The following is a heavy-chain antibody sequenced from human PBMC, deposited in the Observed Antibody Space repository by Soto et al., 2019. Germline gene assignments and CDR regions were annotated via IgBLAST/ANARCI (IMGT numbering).Heavy chain of an antibody. CDR2: IYHSGST. D-gene: IGHD1-1*01. CDR3: ATLPPRIALAVLPIPT. J-gene: IGHJ4*02. Sequence: QVQLQESGPGLVKPSWTLSLTCAVSGVSISSTNWWSWVRQSPGKGLEWIGEIYHSGSTNYNPSLRGRVTISVDKSNNQFSLKIRSVTAADTAMYYCATLPPRIALAVLPIPTWGQGTLVTVTS. V-gene: IGHV4-4*02. CDR1: GVSISSTNW.